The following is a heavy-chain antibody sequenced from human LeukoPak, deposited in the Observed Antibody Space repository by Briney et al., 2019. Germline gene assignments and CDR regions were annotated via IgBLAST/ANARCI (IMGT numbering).Heavy chain of an antibody. CDR1: GYTCTGYY. CDR3: ARGPPYYDVLTGSLYGMDV. CDR2: INPNSGGT. J-gene: IGHJ6*02. V-gene: IGHV1-2*02. Sequence: ASVKVSCKASGYTCTGYYMHWVRQAPGQGLEWMGWINPNSGGTNYAQKFQGRVTMTRDTSISTAYMELSRLRSDDTALYYCARGPPYYDVLTGSLYGMDVWGQGTTVTVSS. D-gene: IGHD3-9*01.